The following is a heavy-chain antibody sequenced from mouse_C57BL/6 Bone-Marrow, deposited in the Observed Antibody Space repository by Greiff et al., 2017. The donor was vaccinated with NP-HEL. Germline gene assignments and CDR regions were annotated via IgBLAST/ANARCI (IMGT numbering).Heavy chain of an antibody. CDR1: GFNIKDDY. Sequence: EVQLVESGAELVRPGASVKLSCTASGFNIKDDYMHWVKQRPEQGLEWIGWIDPENGDTEYASKFQGQATITADTSSNTAYLQLSSLTSEDTAVYYCRGRPRDYFDYWGQGTTLTVSS. J-gene: IGHJ2*01. CDR2: IDPENGDT. V-gene: IGHV14-4*01. CDR3: RGRPRDYFDY.